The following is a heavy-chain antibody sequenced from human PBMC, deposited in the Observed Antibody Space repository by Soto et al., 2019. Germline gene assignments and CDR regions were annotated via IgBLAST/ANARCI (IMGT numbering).Heavy chain of an antibody. CDR3: ARHGRVAKPWVTITVLSDGRDV. Sequence: SETLSLTCTVSGGSISSSSYYWGWIRQPPGKGLEWIGSIYYSGSTYYNPSLKSRVTISVATSKNQFSLKLSSVTAADTAVYNCARHGRVAKPWVTITVLSDGRDVWGQGTTVTVS. D-gene: IGHD3-10*01. J-gene: IGHJ6*02. CDR2: IYYSGST. CDR1: GGSISSSSYY. V-gene: IGHV4-39*01.